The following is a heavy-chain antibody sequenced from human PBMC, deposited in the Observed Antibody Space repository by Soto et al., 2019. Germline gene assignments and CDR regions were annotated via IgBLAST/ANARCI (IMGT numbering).Heavy chain of an antibody. V-gene: IGHV4-39*01. Sequence: SETLSLTCTVSGGSISSSSYYWGWIRQPPGKGLEWIGSIYYSGSTYYNPSLKSRVTISVDTSKNQFSLKLSSVTAADTAVYYCARQQPHYCSGGSCYSNWFDPWGQGTLVTVYS. J-gene: IGHJ5*02. CDR2: IYYSGST. CDR3: ARQQPHYCSGGSCYSNWFDP. CDR1: GGSISSSSYY. D-gene: IGHD2-15*01.